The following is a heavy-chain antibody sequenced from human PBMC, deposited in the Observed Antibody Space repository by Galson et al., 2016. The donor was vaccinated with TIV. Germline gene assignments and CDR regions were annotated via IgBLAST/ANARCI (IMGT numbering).Heavy chain of an antibody. J-gene: IGHJ3*01. V-gene: IGHV4-39*01. Sequence: SETLSLTCTVSGASISTSSNYWVWIRQPPGKGLEWIGTIFYSGVTYYNWSLKSRVTISIDTSKRQFSLNVRYMTAADTAVYYCARRHQWLGGSFDVLGHGTMVAVS. CDR2: IFYSGVT. D-gene: IGHD6-19*01. CDR3: ARRHQWLGGSFDV. CDR1: GASISTSSNY.